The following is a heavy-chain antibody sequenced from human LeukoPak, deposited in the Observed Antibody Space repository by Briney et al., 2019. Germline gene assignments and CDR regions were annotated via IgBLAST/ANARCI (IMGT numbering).Heavy chain of an antibody. CDR1: GGSISSYY. CDR3: ARPQGGGRVAPGAFDI. D-gene: IGHD5-12*01. J-gene: IGHJ3*02. CDR2: IYYSGST. Sequence: NPSEALSLTCTVSGGSISSYYWRWVRQPPGKGLEWIGYIYYSGSTNYNPSLKSRVTISVDTSKNQFSLNLSSVTSADTAVYYCARPQGGGRVAPGAFDIWGQGTMVTVSS. V-gene: IGHV4-59*08.